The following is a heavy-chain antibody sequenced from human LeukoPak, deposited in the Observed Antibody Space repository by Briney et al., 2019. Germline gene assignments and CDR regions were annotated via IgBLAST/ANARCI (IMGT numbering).Heavy chain of an antibody. D-gene: IGHD3-3*01. V-gene: IGHV1-2*02. CDR1: GYTFTDYD. CDR3: ARYITIFGVVTYTHMDV. Sequence: GASVKVSCKTSGYTFTDYDVHWVRQAPGQGLEWMGWINPNSGGTNYTQKFQGRVTMTRDTSISTAYMELSRLRSDDTAVYYCARYITIFGVVTYTHMDVWGKGTTVTVSS. J-gene: IGHJ6*03. CDR2: INPNSGGT.